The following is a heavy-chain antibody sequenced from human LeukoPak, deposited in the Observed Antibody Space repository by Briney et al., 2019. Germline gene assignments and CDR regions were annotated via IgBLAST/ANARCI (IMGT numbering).Heavy chain of an antibody. D-gene: IGHD3-9*01. CDR3: ARVPYDILTGYDY. Sequence: GGSLRLSCAASGFTFSSYDMNWVRQAPGKGLEWVSNINGGATSTSYADSVKGRFTISRDNSKNMLYLQMNSLRAEDTAVYYCARVPYDILTGYDYWGQGTLVTVSS. CDR1: GFTFSSYD. J-gene: IGHJ4*02. CDR2: INGGATST. V-gene: IGHV3-23*01.